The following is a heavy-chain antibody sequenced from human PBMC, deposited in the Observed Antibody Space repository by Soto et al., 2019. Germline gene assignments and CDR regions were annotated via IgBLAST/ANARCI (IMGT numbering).Heavy chain of an antibody. CDR3: ARRDCSGGSCYSHAFDI. CDR2: IGAAGDT. V-gene: IGHV3-13*01. Sequence: PGGSLRLSCAASGFTFSNFDMHWVRQTTGKGLEWVSAIGAAGDTYYPGSVKGRFTISRENAKNSLYLQMNSLRAGDTAVYYCARRDCSGGSCYSHAFDIWGQGTMVTVS. J-gene: IGHJ3*02. D-gene: IGHD2-15*01. CDR1: GFTFSNFD.